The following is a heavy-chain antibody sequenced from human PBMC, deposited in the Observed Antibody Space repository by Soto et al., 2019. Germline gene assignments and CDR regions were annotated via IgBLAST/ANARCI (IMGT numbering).Heavy chain of an antibody. CDR3: AKGLLGAAGSTL. CDR2: ISYDGSNK. CDR1: GFTFRSYG. Sequence: AGSLRLSGAGSGFTFRSYGMHWVRQAPGKGLEWVAVISYDGSNKYYADSVKGRFTISRDNSKNTLYLQMNSLRAEDTAVYYCAKGLLGAAGSTLWGQGTLVTVSS. J-gene: IGHJ4*02. V-gene: IGHV3-30*18. D-gene: IGHD6-13*01.